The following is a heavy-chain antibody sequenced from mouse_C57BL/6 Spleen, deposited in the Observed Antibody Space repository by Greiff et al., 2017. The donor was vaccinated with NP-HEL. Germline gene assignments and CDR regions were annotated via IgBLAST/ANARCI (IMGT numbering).Heavy chain of an antibody. V-gene: IGHV1-69*01. Sequence: QVQLKQPGAELVMPGASVKLSCKASGYTFTSYWMHWVKQRPGQGLEWIGEIDPSDSYTNYNQKFKGKSTLTVDKSSSTAYMQLSSLTSEDSAVYYCARNQAMDYWGQGTSVTVSS. J-gene: IGHJ4*01. CDR3: ARNQAMDY. CDR1: GYTFTSYW. CDR2: IDPSDSYT.